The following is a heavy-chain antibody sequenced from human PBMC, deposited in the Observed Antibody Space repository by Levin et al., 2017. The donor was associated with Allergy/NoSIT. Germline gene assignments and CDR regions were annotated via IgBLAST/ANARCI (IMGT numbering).Heavy chain of an antibody. D-gene: IGHD1-26*01. CDR2: IYYSGST. Sequence: SQTLSLTCTVSGGSVSSGSYYWSWIRQPPGKGLEWIGYIYYSGSTNYNPSLKSRVTISVDTSKNQFSLKLSSVTAADTAVYYCARDSRVGATGNWGQGTLVTVSS. J-gene: IGHJ4*02. CDR3: ARDSRVGATGN. V-gene: IGHV4-61*01. CDR1: GGSVSSGSYY.